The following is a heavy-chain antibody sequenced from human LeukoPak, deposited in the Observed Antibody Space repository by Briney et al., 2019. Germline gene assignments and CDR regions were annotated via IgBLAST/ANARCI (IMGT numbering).Heavy chain of an antibody. CDR2: IHYSGST. V-gene: IGHV4-59*01. J-gene: IGHJ4*02. Sequence: SETLSLTCTVSGGSISSYYWSWIRQPPGKGLEWIGYIHYSGSTNYNPSLKNRVTISVDTSKNQFSLKLSSVTAADTAVYYCARAAGTVHFDYWGQGTLVTVSS. CDR3: ARAAGTVHFDY. D-gene: IGHD6-19*01. CDR1: GGSISSYY.